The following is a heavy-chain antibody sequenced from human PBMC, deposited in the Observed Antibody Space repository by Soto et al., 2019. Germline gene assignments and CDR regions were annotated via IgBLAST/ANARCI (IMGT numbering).Heavy chain of an antibody. V-gene: IGHV3-23*01. J-gene: IGHJ4*02. CDR3: AKEGALGLYYFDY. CDR1: GITFRRYI. CDR2: ICCGGSST. D-gene: IGHD3-10*01. Sequence: PGGSLRLCCAASGITFRRYIMSWDRQAPGKGPEWVSSICCGGSSTYYADSVKGRFTISRDNAKNTLYLQMNSLRHEDTAVYYCAKEGALGLYYFDYWGQGALVTVSS.